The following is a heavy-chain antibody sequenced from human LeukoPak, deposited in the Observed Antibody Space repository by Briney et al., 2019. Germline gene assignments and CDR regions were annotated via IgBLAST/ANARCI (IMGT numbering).Heavy chain of an antibody. J-gene: IGHJ6*02. CDR2: ISSSSSYI. Sequence: PGGSLRLSCAASGFTFSSYSMNWVRQAPGKGLEWVSSISSSSSYIYYADSVKGRFTISRDDAKNSLYLQTNSLRAEDTAVYYCAIDYGDYEGGPYGMDVWGQGTTVTVSS. V-gene: IGHV3-21*01. D-gene: IGHD4-17*01. CDR3: AIDYGDYEGGPYGMDV. CDR1: GFTFSSYS.